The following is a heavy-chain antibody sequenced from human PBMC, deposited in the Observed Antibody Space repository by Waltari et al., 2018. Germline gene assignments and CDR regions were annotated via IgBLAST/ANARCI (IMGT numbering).Heavy chain of an antibody. CDR3: AAVNTAMESFDY. CDR1: GGSISSGGYY. Sequence: QVQLQESGPGLVKPSQTLSLTCTVSGGSISSGGYYWSWIRQHPGKGLEWIGYIYYSGSPYYTPSLKSRVTISVDTSKNQFSLKLSSVTAADTAVYYCAAVNTAMESFDYWGQGTLVTVSS. V-gene: IGHV4-31*03. CDR2: IYYSGSP. D-gene: IGHD5-18*01. J-gene: IGHJ4*02.